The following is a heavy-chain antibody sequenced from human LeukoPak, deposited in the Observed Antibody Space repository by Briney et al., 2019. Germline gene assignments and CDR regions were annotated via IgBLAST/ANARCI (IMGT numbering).Heavy chain of an antibody. J-gene: IGHJ4*02. CDR1: GFTFSSYT. CDR3: ARDDPYGD. Sequence: GGSLRLSCAASGFTFSSYTMNWVRQAPGKGLECISAISSSSSNIYYADSVKGRFTISRDNAKNSLYLQMNSLRVEDTAVYYCARDDPYGDWGQGTLVTVSS. D-gene: IGHD4-17*01. CDR2: ISSSSSNI. V-gene: IGHV3-21*04.